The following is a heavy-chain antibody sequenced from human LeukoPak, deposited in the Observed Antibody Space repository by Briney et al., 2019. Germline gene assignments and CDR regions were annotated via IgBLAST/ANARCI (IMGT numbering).Heavy chain of an antibody. CDR2: INHSGST. Sequence: SSETLSLTCAVYGGSFSGYYWSWIRQPPGKGLEWSGEINHSGSTNYNPSLKSRVTISVDTSKNQFSLKLSSVTAADTAVYYCARLNSITGTPHAFDIWGQGTMVTVSS. J-gene: IGHJ3*02. V-gene: IGHV4-34*01. CDR1: GGSFSGYY. D-gene: IGHD1-20*01. CDR3: ARLNSITGTPHAFDI.